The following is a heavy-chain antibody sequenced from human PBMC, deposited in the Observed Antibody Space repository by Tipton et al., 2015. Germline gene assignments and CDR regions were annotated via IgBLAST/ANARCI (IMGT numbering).Heavy chain of an antibody. CDR2: IGGSGGIT. V-gene: IGHV3-23*01. J-gene: IGHJ4*02. Sequence: SLRLSCAASGFTFSSYAMSWVRQSPGKGLEWVSVIGGSGGITYYGNSVKGRFTISRDNSKNTLYLQMNSLRAEDTAVYYCAKGDYGGNFRFHFDFWGQGTLVTVSS. D-gene: IGHD4-23*01. CDR1: GFTFSSYA. CDR3: AKGDYGGNFRFHFDF.